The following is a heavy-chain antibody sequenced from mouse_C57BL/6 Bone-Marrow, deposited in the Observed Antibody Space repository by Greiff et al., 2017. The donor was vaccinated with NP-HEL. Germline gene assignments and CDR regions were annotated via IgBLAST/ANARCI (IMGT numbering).Heavy chain of an antibody. CDR1: GYSITSGYY. Sequence: ESGPGLVKPSQSLSLTCSVTGYSITSGYYWNWIRQFPGNKLEWMGYISYDGSNNYNPSLKNRISITRDTSKNQFFLKLNSVTTEDTATYYCAVLDMTMDDWGQGTSVTVSS. CDR2: ISYDGSN. V-gene: IGHV3-6*01. CDR3: AVLDMTMDD. D-gene: IGHD2-3*01. J-gene: IGHJ4*01.